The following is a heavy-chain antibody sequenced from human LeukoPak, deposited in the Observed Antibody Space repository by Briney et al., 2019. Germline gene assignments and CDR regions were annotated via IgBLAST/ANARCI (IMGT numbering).Heavy chain of an antibody. CDR1: GFTFSSYA. CDR3: ASLLLADY. Sequence: GGSLRLSCAASGFTFSSYAMHWVRQAPGKGLEWVAVMSYDGSNKYYADSVKGRFTISRDNSKNTLYLQMNSLRAEDTAVYYCASLLLADYWGQGTLVTVSS. J-gene: IGHJ4*02. CDR2: MSYDGSNK. V-gene: IGHV3-30*04. D-gene: IGHD3-16*01.